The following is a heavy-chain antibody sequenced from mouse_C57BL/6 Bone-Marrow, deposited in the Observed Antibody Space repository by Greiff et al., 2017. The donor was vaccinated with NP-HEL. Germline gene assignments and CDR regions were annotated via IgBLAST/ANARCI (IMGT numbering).Heavy chain of an antibody. Sequence: EVQLVESGAELVRPGASVKLSCTASGFNIKDDYMHWVKQRPEQGLEWIGWIDPENGDTEYASKFQGKATITADTSSNTAYLQLSSLTSEDTAVYYCTTWGNYGAYWGQGTLVTVSA. CDR2: IDPENGDT. CDR1: GFNIKDDY. D-gene: IGHD2-1*01. CDR3: TTWGNYGAY. V-gene: IGHV14-4*01. J-gene: IGHJ3*01.